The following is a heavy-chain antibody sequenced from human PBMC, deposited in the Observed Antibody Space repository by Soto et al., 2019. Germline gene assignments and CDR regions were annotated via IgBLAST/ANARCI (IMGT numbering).Heavy chain of an antibody. CDR3: ASSGIAVAGAAYYFDY. Sequence: SETLSLTCTVSGGSISSSSYYWGWIRQPPGKGLEWIGSIYYSGSTNYNPSLKSRVTISVDTSKNQFSLKLSSVTAADTAVYYCASSGIAVAGAAYYFDYWGQGTLVTVSS. CDR2: IYYSGST. J-gene: IGHJ4*02. CDR1: GGSISSSSYY. V-gene: IGHV4-39*07. D-gene: IGHD6-19*01.